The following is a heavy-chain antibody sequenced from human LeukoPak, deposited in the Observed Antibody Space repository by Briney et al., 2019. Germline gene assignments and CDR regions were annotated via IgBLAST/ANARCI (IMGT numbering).Heavy chain of an antibody. J-gene: IGHJ6*02. D-gene: IGHD3-22*01. CDR2: IHSSGNS. CDR1: GGSISGTDLY. CDR3: ARSPLRPLPLSSGYSITPYYYGMDV. V-gene: IGHV4-39*01. Sequence: SETLSLTCTVSGGSISGTDLYWGWIRQLPGKGLEWIGNIHSSGNSFCNPSLKSRVTISVDTSKNQFSLKLSSVTAADTAVYYCARSPLRPLPLSSGYSITPYYYGMDVWGQGTTVTVSS.